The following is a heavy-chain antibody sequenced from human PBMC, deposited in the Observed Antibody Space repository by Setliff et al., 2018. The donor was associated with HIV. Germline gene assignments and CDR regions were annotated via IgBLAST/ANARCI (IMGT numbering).Heavy chain of an antibody. J-gene: IGHJ2*01. CDR3: ARARKGDYRSVSWYLDL. CDR1: GYTFTNYF. Sequence: ASVKVSCKASGYTFTNYFMQWVRQAPGQGLEWMGTINPSTGNTNYAQNFQGRVTWTRDTSTSTVYMEVSSLRSEDTAVYYCARARKGDYRSVSWYLDLWGRGTGVTVSS. D-gene: IGHD4-17*01. CDR2: INPSTGNT. V-gene: IGHV1-46*01.